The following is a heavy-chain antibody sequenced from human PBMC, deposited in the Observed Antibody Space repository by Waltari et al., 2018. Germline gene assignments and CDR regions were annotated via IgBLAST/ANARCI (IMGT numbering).Heavy chain of an antibody. CDR1: GFTFSRYW. J-gene: IGHJ4*02. CDR2: IKQDGSEK. D-gene: IGHD3-16*02. V-gene: IGHV3-7*01. CDR3: ARLKFSGEVIDYFDY. Sequence: EVQLVESGGGLVQPGGSLRLSCAAAGFTFSRYWVSWVRQAKGTGLEWVANIKQDGSEKSYVDSVKGRFTISRDNAKNSLYLQMNSLRAEDTAVYYCARLKFSGEVIDYFDYWGQGTLVTVSS.